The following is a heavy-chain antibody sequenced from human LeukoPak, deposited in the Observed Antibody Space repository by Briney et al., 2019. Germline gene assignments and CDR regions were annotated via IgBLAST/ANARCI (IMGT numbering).Heavy chain of an antibody. J-gene: IGHJ3*02. V-gene: IGHV1-69*13. Sequence: WASVKVSCKASGGTFSSYAISWVRQAPGQGLEWMGGIIPIFGTANYAQKFQGRVTINADQSTSTAYMELSSLRSEDTAVYYCARSLIDYGGSYDAFDIWGQGTMVTISS. CDR1: GGTFSSYA. D-gene: IGHD4-23*01. CDR2: IIPIFGTA. CDR3: ARSLIDYGGSYDAFDI.